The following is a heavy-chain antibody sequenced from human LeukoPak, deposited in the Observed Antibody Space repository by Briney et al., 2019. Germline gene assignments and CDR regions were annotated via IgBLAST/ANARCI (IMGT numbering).Heavy chain of an antibody. Sequence: SETLSLTCAVYGGSFSGYYWSWIRQPPGKGLEWIGEINHSGSTNYSPSLKSRVTISVDTSKNQFSLKLSSVTAADTAVYYCARGRYSYGSYNWFDPWGQGTLVTVSS. J-gene: IGHJ5*02. D-gene: IGHD5-18*01. V-gene: IGHV4-34*01. CDR2: INHSGST. CDR3: ARGRYSYGSYNWFDP. CDR1: GGSFSGYY.